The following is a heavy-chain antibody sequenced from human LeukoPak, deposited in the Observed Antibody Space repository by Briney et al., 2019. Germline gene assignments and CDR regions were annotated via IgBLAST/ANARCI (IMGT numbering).Heavy chain of an antibody. CDR1: GFTFSSYW. V-gene: IGHV3-7*01. CDR2: IKQDGSEK. Sequence: GGSLRLSCAASGFTFSSYWMSWVRQAPGKGLEWVANIKQDGSEKYYVDSVKGRFTISRDNAKNSPYLQMNRLRAEDTAVYYCARVGRDGYNWDYWGQGTLVTVSS. CDR3: ARVGRDGYNWDY. D-gene: IGHD5-24*01. J-gene: IGHJ4*02.